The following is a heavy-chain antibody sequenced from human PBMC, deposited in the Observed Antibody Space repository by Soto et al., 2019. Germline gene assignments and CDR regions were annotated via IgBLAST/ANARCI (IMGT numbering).Heavy chain of an antibody. V-gene: IGHV3-23*01. J-gene: IGHJ4*02. D-gene: IGHD6-19*01. CDR1: GFTFSNYA. CDR3: ARGGYSRGWSFDY. Sequence: GGSLRLSCAASGFTFSNYAMSWVRRAPGTGLEWVSTISGGGDGTYYSDSVKGRFAISRDNSKNTLYLQINSLRADDTAVFHCARGGYSRGWSFDYWGQGXLVTVPS. CDR2: ISGGGDGT.